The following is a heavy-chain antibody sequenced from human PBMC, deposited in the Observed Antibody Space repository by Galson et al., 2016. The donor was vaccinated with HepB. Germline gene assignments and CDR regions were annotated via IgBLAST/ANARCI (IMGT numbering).Heavy chain of an antibody. CDR3: AKAMAAARTNWFDP. J-gene: IGHJ5*02. D-gene: IGHD6-13*01. CDR1: GFTFRNYG. Sequence: SLRLSCAASGFTFRNYGMHWVRQAPGQGLEWVAIISHDGSLKFYADSVKGRFTISRDNSKNTLYLQMNSLRPEDTDIYYCAKAMAAARTNWFDPWGQGVLVTVSS. V-gene: IGHV3-30*18. CDR2: ISHDGSLK.